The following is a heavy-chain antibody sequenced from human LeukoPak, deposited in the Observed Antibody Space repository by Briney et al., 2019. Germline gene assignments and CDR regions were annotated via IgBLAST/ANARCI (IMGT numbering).Heavy chain of an antibody. CDR3: ARGRQQLSPRSVGRGLHFDY. J-gene: IGHJ4*02. CDR1: GGSISSSNW. CDR2: IYHSGST. V-gene: IGHV4-4*02. D-gene: IGHD6-13*01. Sequence: SETLSLTCAVSGGSISSSNWWSWVRQPPGKGLEWIGEIYHSGSTNYNPSLKSRVTISVDKSKNQFSLKLSSVTAADTAVYYCARGRQQLSPRSVGRGLHFDYWGQGTLVTVSS.